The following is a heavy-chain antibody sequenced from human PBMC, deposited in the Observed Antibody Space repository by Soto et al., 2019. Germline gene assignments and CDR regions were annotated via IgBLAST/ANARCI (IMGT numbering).Heavy chain of an antibody. CDR2: IVVGSGNT. J-gene: IGHJ5*02. D-gene: IGHD4-17*01. CDR3: AAEEDYSDYDWFDP. V-gene: IGHV1-58*01. CDR1: GFTITSTA. Sequence: GASVKVSCKASGFTITSTAGQWVRQARGQRLEWIGWIVVGSGNTNYAQKFQERVTITRDMSTSTAYMELSSLRSEDTAVYYCAAEEDYSDYDWFDPWGQGTLVTVSS.